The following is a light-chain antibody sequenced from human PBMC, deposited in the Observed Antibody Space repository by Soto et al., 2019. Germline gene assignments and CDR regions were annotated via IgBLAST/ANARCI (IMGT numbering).Light chain of an antibody. CDR1: ISNIGKTT. CDR2: VTD. J-gene: IGLJ1*01. CDR3: SAWDNSLNGHV. Sequence: QSVLTQPPSASGTPGQRVTISCSGSISNIGKTTVNWYQLLPGTAPKLLIYVTDKRPSGVPDRFSGSKSGTSASLAIIGLQPEDEADYFCSAWDNSLNGHVFGAGTKVTVL. V-gene: IGLV1-44*01.